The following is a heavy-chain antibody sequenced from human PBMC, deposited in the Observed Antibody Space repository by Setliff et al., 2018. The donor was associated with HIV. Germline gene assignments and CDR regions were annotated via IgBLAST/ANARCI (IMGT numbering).Heavy chain of an antibody. Sequence: GGSLRLSCAASGFTFSSYAMHWVRQAPGKGLEWVAVISYDGSNKYYADSVKGRFTISRDNSKNTLYLQMNSLRAEDTAVYYCAREAYGSDENDYWGQGTLVTVSS. CDR1: GFTFSSYA. CDR3: AREAYGSDENDY. CDR2: ISYDGSNK. V-gene: IGHV3-30*04. J-gene: IGHJ4*02. D-gene: IGHD3-10*01.